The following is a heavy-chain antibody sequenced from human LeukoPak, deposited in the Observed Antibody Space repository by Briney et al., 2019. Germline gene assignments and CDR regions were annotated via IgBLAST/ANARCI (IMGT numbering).Heavy chain of an antibody. CDR1: GGSISSGGYY. CDR2: IYYSGST. V-gene: IGHV4-31*03. D-gene: IGHD5-18*01. Sequence: PSETLSLTCTVSGGSISSGGYYWSWIRQHPGKGLEWIGYIYYSGSTYYNPSLKSRVTISVDTSKNQFSLKLSSVTAADTAVYYCAMLTVDTAMEFDYWGQGTLVTVSS. CDR3: AMLTVDTAMEFDY. J-gene: IGHJ4*02.